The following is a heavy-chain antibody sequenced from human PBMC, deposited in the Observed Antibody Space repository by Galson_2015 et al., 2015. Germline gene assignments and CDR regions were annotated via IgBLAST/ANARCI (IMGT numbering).Heavy chain of an antibody. J-gene: IGHJ4*02. CDR3: ARRDGSGNPLGY. CDR2: INSDGSST. CDR1: GFTFSSYA. Sequence: SLRLSCAASGFTFSSYAMHWVRQAPGKGLVWVSRINSDGSSTSYADSVKGRFTISRDNAKNTLYLQMNSLRAEDTAVYYCARRDGSGNPLGYWGQGTLVTVSS. V-gene: IGHV3-74*01. D-gene: IGHD3-10*01.